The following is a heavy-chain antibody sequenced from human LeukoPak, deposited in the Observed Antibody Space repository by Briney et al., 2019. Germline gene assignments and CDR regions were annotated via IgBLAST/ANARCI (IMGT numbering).Heavy chain of an antibody. Sequence: ASVKVSCKASGYTFTSYAMNWVRQAPGQGLEWMGWINTNTGNPTYAQGFTGRFVFSLDTSVGTACLQISSLKAEDTAVYYCARLQTGYSSGWYAYYYGMDVWGQGTTVTVSS. V-gene: IGHV7-4-1*02. CDR3: ARLQTGYSSGWYAYYYGMDV. CDR2: INTNTGNP. J-gene: IGHJ6*02. D-gene: IGHD6-19*01. CDR1: GYTFTSYA.